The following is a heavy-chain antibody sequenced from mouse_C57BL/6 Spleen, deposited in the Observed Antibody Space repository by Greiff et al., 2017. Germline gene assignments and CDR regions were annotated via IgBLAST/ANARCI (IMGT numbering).Heavy chain of an antibody. V-gene: IGHV5-6*01. Sequence: EVQRVESGGDLVKPGGSLKLSCAASGFTFSSYGMSWVRQTPDKRLAWVATISSGGSYTYYPDSVKGRFTISRDNAKNTLYLQMSGLKSEDTAMYYCVGYDDWFAYWGQGTLVTVSA. J-gene: IGHJ3*01. CDR1: GFTFSSYG. D-gene: IGHD2-2*01. CDR3: VGYDDWFAY. CDR2: ISSGGSYT.